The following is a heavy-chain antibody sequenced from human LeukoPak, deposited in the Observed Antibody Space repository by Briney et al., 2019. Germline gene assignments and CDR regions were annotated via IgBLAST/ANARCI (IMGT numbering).Heavy chain of an antibody. CDR1: GFAFSTYE. V-gene: IGHV3-23*01. CDR3: ARRYGDSTGWFFDF. CDR2: ISGSGGSA. J-gene: IGHJ4*02. Sequence: GGSLRLACAASGFAFSTYERGWVRQAPGKGLEWVSVISGSGGSAYYADSVKGRFTVSRDNSKNTLFLQMNSLRAEDTAVFYCARRYGDSTGWFFDFWGQGSLVTVSS. D-gene: IGHD6-13*01.